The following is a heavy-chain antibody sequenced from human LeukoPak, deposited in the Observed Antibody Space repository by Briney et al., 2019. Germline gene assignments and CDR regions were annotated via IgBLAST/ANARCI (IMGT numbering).Heavy chain of an antibody. CDR3: ASDSSGVPISSPTNWFNP. Sequence: SETLSLTCAVYGGSFSGYYWSWIRQPPGKGLEWIGEINHSGSTNYNPSLKSRVTISVDTSKNQFSLKLSSVTAADTAVYYFASDSSGVPISSPTNWFNPWGQGTLVTVSS. D-gene: IGHD6-19*01. CDR1: GGSFSGYY. J-gene: IGHJ5*02. V-gene: IGHV4-34*01. CDR2: INHSGST.